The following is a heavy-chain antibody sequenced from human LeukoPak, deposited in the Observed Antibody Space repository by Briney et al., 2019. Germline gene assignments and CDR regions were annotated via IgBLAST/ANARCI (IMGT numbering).Heavy chain of an antibody. CDR1: GFTFSSYA. CDR2: ISGSGGST. Sequence: GGSLRLSCTTSGFTFSSYAMSWVRQAPGKGLEWVSAISGSGGSTYYADSVKGRFTISRDNSKNTLYLQMNSLRAEDTAVYYCAKDPGGLSYYDYVWGSYRTNWFDPWGQGTLVTVSS. J-gene: IGHJ5*02. CDR3: AKDPGGLSYYDYVWGSYRTNWFDP. D-gene: IGHD3-16*02. V-gene: IGHV3-23*01.